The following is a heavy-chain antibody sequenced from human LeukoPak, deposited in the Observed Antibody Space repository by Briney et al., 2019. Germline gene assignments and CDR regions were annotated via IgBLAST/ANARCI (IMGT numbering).Heavy chain of an antibody. V-gene: IGHV4-39*01. J-gene: IGHJ4*02. CDR1: GGSTSSSSYY. CDR2: MHYSGST. CDR3: ARRVSSTSWFDY. Sequence: PSETLSLTCTVSGGSTSSSSYYWVWIRQPPGKGLEWIGNMHYSGSTYYNPSLKSRVAISVDTSKDQFSLKLSSVTAADTAIYYCARRVSSTSWFDYWGQGTLVTVSS. D-gene: IGHD2-2*01.